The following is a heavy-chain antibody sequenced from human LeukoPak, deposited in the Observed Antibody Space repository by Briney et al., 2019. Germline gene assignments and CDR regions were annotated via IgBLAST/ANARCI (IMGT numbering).Heavy chain of an antibody. J-gene: IGHJ4*02. Sequence: SETLSLTCAVYGGSFSGYYWSWIRQPPGKGLEWIGEINHSGSTNYNPSLKSRVTISVDTSKNQFSLKLSSVTAADTAVYYCARRDRYYYGSGSYDYWGQGTLVIVSS. CDR2: INHSGST. D-gene: IGHD3-10*01. CDR1: GGSFSGYY. CDR3: ARRDRYYYGSGSYDY. V-gene: IGHV4-34*01.